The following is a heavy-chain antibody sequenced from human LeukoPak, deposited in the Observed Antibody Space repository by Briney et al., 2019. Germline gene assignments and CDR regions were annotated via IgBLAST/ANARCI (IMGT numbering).Heavy chain of an antibody. J-gene: IGHJ3*02. CDR3: ARVVISAERRAFDI. CDR1: GYTFTNYG. D-gene: IGHD2-21*01. Sequence: ASVKVSCKTSGYTFTNYGISWVRQAPGQGLEWMGWISGYNGYTNYAQKLQGRVTMTTDTSTSTAYMELRSLRSDDTAVYYCARVVISAERRAFDIWGQGTMVTVSS. V-gene: IGHV1-18*01. CDR2: ISGYNGYT.